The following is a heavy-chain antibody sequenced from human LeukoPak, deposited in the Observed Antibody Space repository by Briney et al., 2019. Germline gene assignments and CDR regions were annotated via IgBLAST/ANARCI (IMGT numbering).Heavy chain of an antibody. D-gene: IGHD6-19*01. Sequence: ASVKVSCKASGGTFSSYAISWVRQAPGQGLEWMGWISAYNGNTNYAQKLQGRVTMTTDTSTSTAYMELRSLRSDDTAVYYCARDLSGWSPMDVWGKGTTVTISS. CDR3: ARDLSGWSPMDV. CDR2: ISAYNGNT. V-gene: IGHV1-18*01. J-gene: IGHJ6*03. CDR1: GGTFSSYA.